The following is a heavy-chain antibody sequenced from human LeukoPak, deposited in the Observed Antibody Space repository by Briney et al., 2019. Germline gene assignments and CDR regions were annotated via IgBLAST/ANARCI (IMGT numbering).Heavy chain of an antibody. CDR2: ISSSGSTI. Sequence: GGSLRLSCAASGFTFSDYYMSWIRQAPGKGLEWVSYISSSGSTIYYADSVKGRFTISRDNAKNSLYLQMNSLRAEDTAVYYCAKDTTTYYDFWSGYYFDYWGQGTLVTVSS. D-gene: IGHD3-3*01. V-gene: IGHV3-11*01. CDR1: GFTFSDYY. CDR3: AKDTTTYYDFWSGYYFDY. J-gene: IGHJ4*02.